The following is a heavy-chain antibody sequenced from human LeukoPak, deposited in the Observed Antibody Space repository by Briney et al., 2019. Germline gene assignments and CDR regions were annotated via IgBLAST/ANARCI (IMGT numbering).Heavy chain of an antibody. D-gene: IGHD4-17*01. V-gene: IGHV3-9*01. CDR2: ISWNSGSI. Sequence: GGSLRLSCAASGFTFDDYAMHWVRQAPGKGLEWVSGISWNSGSIGYADSVKGRFTISRDNAKNSLYLQMDSLRAEDTALYYCARLFGDVTTYDYWGQGTLVTVSS. CDR3: ARLFGDVTTYDY. CDR1: GFTFDDYA. J-gene: IGHJ4*02.